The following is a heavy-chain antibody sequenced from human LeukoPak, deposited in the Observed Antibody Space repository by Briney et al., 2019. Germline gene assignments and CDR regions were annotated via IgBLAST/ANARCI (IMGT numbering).Heavy chain of an antibody. D-gene: IGHD3-10*01. CDR1: GFTFSSYR. CDR3: ARETKYGSGSCDY. J-gene: IGHJ4*02. Sequence: PGGSLRLSCGASGFTFSSYRMNWVRQAPGKGLEWVSSISSSSSYIYYADSVKGRFTISRDNAKNSLYLQMNSLRAEDTAVYYCARETKYGSGSCDYWGQGTLVTVSS. CDR2: ISSSSSYI. V-gene: IGHV3-21*01.